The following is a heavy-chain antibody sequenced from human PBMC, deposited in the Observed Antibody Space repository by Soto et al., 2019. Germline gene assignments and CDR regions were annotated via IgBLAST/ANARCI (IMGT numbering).Heavy chain of an antibody. CDR2: MSGSGSST. J-gene: IGHJ4*02. D-gene: IGHD6-13*01. CDR1: GLTFSSYG. Sequence: GGSLRLSCAASGLTFSSYGLHWVRQAPGKGPEWVATMSGSGSSTFNEDSVKGRFTVSRDNSKNTLYLQINSLRAEDTALYYCAKLFRSSLDYWGQGTLVTVSS. V-gene: IGHV3-NL1*01. CDR3: AKLFRSSLDY.